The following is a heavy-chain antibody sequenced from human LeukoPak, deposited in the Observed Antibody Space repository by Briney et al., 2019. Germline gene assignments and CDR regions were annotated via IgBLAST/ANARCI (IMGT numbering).Heavy chain of an antibody. CDR1: GYTFSSYD. D-gene: IGHD3-10*01. CDR3: ARLDRGGSGSRVIDY. Sequence: ASVKVSCKASGYTFSSYDFTWVRQAPGQGLEWMGWISIYNDNTNYAQKFQGRVTMTTDTSTSTAYMELRSLRSDDTAVYYCARLDRGGSGSRVIDYWGQGTLVTVSS. J-gene: IGHJ4*02. V-gene: IGHV1-18*01. CDR2: ISIYNDNT.